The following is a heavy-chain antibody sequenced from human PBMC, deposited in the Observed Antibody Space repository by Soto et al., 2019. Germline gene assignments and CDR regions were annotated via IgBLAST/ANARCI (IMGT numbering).Heavy chain of an antibody. D-gene: IGHD3-10*01. Sequence: QAQLVQSGAEVKNPGSSVKVSCKASGGPYNSFAISWVRQAPGQGLEWIGGIIPVFGTATYAQKFKGRVTITAEESTSTAYMELSSLTSEDTAVYYCARFLGGAGSYYDGQNYNYYNGMDVWGQGTTVTVSS. CDR3: ARFLGGAGSYYDGQNYNYYNGMDV. V-gene: IGHV1-69*01. J-gene: IGHJ6*02. CDR2: IIPVFGTA. CDR1: GGPYNSFA.